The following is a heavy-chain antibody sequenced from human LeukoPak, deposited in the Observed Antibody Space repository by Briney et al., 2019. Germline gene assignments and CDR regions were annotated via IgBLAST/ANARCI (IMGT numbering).Heavy chain of an antibody. CDR1: GYSISSGYY. CDR3: VRGDMITFGGSIGDY. J-gene: IGHJ4*02. V-gene: IGHV4-38-2*02. CDR2: IYHSGST. D-gene: IGHD3-16*01. Sequence: SETLSLTCTVSGYSISSGYYWGWIRQPPGKGLEWIGSIYHSGSTYYNPSLKSRVTISVDTSKNQFSLKLSSVTAADTAVYYCVRGDMITFGGSIGDYWGQGTLVTVSS.